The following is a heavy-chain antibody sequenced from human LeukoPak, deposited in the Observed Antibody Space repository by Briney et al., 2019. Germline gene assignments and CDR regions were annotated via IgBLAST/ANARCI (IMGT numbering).Heavy chain of an antibody. Sequence: GASVKVSCKASGYTFTSYGISWVRQAPGQGLEWMGWISAYNGNTNYAQKLQGRVTMTTDTSTSTAYMELSRLRSDDTAVYYCARATITMIVAYWGQGTLVTVSS. CDR3: ARATITMIVAY. J-gene: IGHJ4*02. D-gene: IGHD3-22*01. V-gene: IGHV1-18*01. CDR1: GYTFTSYG. CDR2: ISAYNGNT.